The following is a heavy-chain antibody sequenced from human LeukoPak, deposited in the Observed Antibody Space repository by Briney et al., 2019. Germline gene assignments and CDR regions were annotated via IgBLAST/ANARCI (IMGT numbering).Heavy chain of an antibody. Sequence: SQTLSLTCAISGDSVSSNSAAWNWIRQSPSRGLEWLGRTYYRSKWYNDYAVSVKSRITINPDTSKNQFSLQLNSVTPEDTAVYYCAGEGVVVPAAIMGFNWFDPWGQGTLVTVSS. CDR3: AGEGVVVPAAIMGFNWFDP. J-gene: IGHJ5*02. CDR2: TYYRSKWYN. V-gene: IGHV6-1*01. CDR1: GDSVSSNSAA. D-gene: IGHD2-2*01.